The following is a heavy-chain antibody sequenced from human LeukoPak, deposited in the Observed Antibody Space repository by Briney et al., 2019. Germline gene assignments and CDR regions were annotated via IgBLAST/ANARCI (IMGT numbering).Heavy chain of an antibody. D-gene: IGHD3-10*01. CDR2: ISSNSGTI. V-gene: IGHV3-9*01. CDR3: AKADGDPGSYSRGFDY. CDR1: GFTFDDYA. J-gene: IGHJ4*02. Sequence: GGSLRLSCAASGFTFDDYAMHWVRQAPGKGLEWVSGISSNSGTIGYADSVKGRFTVSRDNAKNALYLQMSSLRAEDTALYYCAKADGDPGSYSRGFDYWGQGTLVTVAS.